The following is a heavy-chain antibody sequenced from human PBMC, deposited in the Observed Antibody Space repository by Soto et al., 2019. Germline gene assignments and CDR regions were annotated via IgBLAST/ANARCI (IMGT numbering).Heavy chain of an antibody. D-gene: IGHD2-15*01. J-gene: IGHJ6*02. Sequence: SSVKVSCKASGGTFSSYTISWVRQAPGQGLEWMGRIIPILGIANYAQKFQGRVTITADKSTSTAYMELSSLRSEDTAVYYCARDGVYCSGGSCYSTTNYYGMDVWGQ. V-gene: IGHV1-69*04. CDR1: GGTFSSYT. CDR2: IIPILGIA. CDR3: ARDGVYCSGGSCYSTTNYYGMDV.